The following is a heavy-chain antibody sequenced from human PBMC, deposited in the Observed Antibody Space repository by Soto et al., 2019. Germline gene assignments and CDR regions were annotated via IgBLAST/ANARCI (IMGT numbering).Heavy chain of an antibody. CDR1: GFTFSSYC. CDR3: ARQTETYYYYYGMDV. V-gene: IGHV3-33*01. CDR2: IWYDGSNK. J-gene: IGHJ6*02. Sequence: PGGSLRLSCAAAGFTFSSYCMHWVRPAPGKGLEWVAVIWYDGSNKYYADSVKGRFTISRDNSKNTLYLQMNSLKASDTAMYYCARQTETYYYYYGMDVWGQGTTVTVSS.